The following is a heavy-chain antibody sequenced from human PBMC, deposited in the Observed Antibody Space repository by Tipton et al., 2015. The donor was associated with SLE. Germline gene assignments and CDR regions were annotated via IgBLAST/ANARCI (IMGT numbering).Heavy chain of an antibody. CDR2: IYYSGST. CDR3: ARTQVVWSGYYMDY. J-gene: IGHJ4*02. CDR1: GGSLSSHY. D-gene: IGHD3-3*01. V-gene: IGHV4-59*11. Sequence: LRLSCTVSGGSLSSHYWSWIRQPPGKGLEWIGYIYYSGSTNYNPSLKSRVTISVDTSKNQFSLKLSSVAAADTAVYYCARTQVVWSGYYMDYWGQGTLVTVSS.